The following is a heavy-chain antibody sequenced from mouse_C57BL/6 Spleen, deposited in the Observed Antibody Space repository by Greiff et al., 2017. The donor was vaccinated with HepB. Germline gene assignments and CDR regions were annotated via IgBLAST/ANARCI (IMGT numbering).Heavy chain of an antibody. CDR2: IYPRSGNT. D-gene: IGHD6-2*01. Sequence: VQLQQSGAELARPGASVKLSCKASGYTFTSYGISWVKQRTGQGLEWIGEIYPRSGNTYYNEKFKGKATLTADKSSSTAYMELRSLTSEDSAVYFCARQEVSGKAWFAYWGQGTLVTVSA. CDR3: ARQEVSGKAWFAY. CDR1: GYTFTSYG. V-gene: IGHV1-81*01. J-gene: IGHJ3*01.